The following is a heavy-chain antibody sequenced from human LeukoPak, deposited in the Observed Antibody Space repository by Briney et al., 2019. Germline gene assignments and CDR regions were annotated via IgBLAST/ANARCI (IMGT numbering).Heavy chain of an antibody. CDR3: ARGGIVGATGEGREQFDLDY. V-gene: IGHV4-34*01. CDR2: INHSGST. Sequence: SETLSLTCTVSGGSIGSYYWSWIRQPPGKGLEWIGEINHSGSTNYNPSLKSRVTISVDTSKNQFSLKLSSVTAADTAVYYCARGGIVGATGEGREQFDLDYWGQGTLVTVSS. CDR1: GGSIGSYY. D-gene: IGHD1-26*01. J-gene: IGHJ4*02.